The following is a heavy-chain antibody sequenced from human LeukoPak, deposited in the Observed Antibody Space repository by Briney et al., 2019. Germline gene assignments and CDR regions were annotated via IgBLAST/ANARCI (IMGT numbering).Heavy chain of an antibody. J-gene: IGHJ5*02. CDR3: AKGYSGYSRFSLRA. Sequence: RGSLRLSCAASGFTFSSYAMSWVRQAPGKGLEWVSAISGSGGSTHYADSVKGRFTISRDNSKNTLYLQMNSLRAEDTAVYYCAKGYSGYSRFSLRAWGQGTLVTVSS. V-gene: IGHV3-23*01. CDR1: GFTFSSYA. D-gene: IGHD5-12*01. CDR2: ISGSGGST.